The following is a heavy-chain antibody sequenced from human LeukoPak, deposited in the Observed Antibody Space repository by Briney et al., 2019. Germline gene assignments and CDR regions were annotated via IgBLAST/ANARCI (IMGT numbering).Heavy chain of an antibody. CDR2: ISSSSSTI. CDR1: GFTFSSYS. J-gene: IGHJ3*02. V-gene: IGHV3-48*04. Sequence: GGALRLSCAASGFTFSSYSMNWVRQAPGKGVEWVSYISSSSSTIYYADSVKGRFTISRDNAKNSLYLQMNSLRAEDTAVYYCARSFYGDYALSAFDIWGQGTMVTVSS. CDR3: ARSFYGDYALSAFDI. D-gene: IGHD4-17*01.